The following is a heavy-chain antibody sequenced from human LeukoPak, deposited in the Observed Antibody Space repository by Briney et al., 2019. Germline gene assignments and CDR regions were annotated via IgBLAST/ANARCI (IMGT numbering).Heavy chain of an antibody. J-gene: IGHJ5*02. Sequence: SETLSLTCAVYGGTFSDDFWIWILQPPGKGRQWIGEINHSGTTNYNPSLKSRVTISADTSKNHFSLKMTSVTVADTAMYYCARGGFWSGRGWFDPWGQGSLVTVSS. CDR1: GGTFSDDF. D-gene: IGHD3-3*01. CDR2: INHSGTT. CDR3: ARGGFWSGRGWFDP. V-gene: IGHV4-34*01.